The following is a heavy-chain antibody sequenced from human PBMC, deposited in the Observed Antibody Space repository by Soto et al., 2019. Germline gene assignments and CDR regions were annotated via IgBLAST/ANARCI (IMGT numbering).Heavy chain of an antibody. Sequence: GGSLRLSCAASGFTFSSYAMIWVRQAPGKGLEWVSAISGSGGSTYYADSVKGRFTISRDNSKNTLYLQMNSLRAEDTAVYYCASHSSSNYYYYYGMDVWGQGTTVTVSS. D-gene: IGHD6-6*01. CDR2: ISGSGGST. CDR1: GFTFSSYA. CDR3: ASHSSSNYYYYYGMDV. V-gene: IGHV3-23*01. J-gene: IGHJ6*02.